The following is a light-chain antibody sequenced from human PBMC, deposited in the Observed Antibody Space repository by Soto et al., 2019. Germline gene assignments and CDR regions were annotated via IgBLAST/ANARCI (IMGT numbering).Light chain of an antibody. CDR3: QQYGSSPRT. V-gene: IGKV3-20*01. J-gene: IGKJ1*01. Sequence: EIVLTHSPATLSLSPGEIATLSCRASQYITIYLAWYQQKPGQAPRLLIYDASNRATGIPARFSGSGSGTDFTLTITRLEPEDFAVYYCQQYGSSPRTFGQGTKVDIK. CDR1: QYITIY. CDR2: DAS.